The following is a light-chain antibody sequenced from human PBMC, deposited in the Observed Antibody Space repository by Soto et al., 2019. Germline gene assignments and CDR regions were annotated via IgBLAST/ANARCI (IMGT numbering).Light chain of an antibody. CDR2: SNN. J-gene: IGLJ1*01. CDR3: AAWDDSLNGRV. Sequence: QSALTQPPSASGTPGQRVTISCSGSSSNIGSNTVNWYQQLPGTAPKLLIYSNNQRPSGVPDRFSGSKSGTSASLAISGLQSEDEADYYCAAWDDSLNGRVFGTGNKVTVL. V-gene: IGLV1-44*01. CDR1: SSNIGSNT.